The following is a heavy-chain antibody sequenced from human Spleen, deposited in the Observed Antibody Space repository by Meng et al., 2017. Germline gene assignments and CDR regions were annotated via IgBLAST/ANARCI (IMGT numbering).Heavy chain of an antibody. V-gene: IGHV2-5*02. Sequence: QITLKESGPTLVKPTQTLTLTCTFPGFSLSTNGVGVGWIRQPPGKALEWLGIIYWVDDKRYSPSLKSRVTITEDAAKNQVVLKMTNMDPVDTATYFCAHSRFYYPDASGWSNWFDPWGQGTLVTVSS. CDR1: GFSLSTNGVG. CDR3: AHSRFYYPDASGWSNWFDP. J-gene: IGHJ5*02. CDR2: IYWVDDK. D-gene: IGHD6-19*01.